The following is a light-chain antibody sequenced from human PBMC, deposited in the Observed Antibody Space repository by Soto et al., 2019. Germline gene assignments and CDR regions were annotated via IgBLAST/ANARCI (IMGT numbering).Light chain of an antibody. CDR3: QQFRSFPIT. Sequence: EIVLTQSPGTLSLSPGERATLSCRASPSVANFVAWYQQKPGQAPRLLIYGAFNRATGIPARFSGSGSGTDFTLTISSLEPEDSATYYCQQFRSFPITFGQGTRLEIK. J-gene: IGKJ5*01. V-gene: IGKV3-11*01. CDR2: GAF. CDR1: PSVANF.